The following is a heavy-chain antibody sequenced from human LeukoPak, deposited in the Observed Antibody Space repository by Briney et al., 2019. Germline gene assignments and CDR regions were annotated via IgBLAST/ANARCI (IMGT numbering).Heavy chain of an antibody. CDR2: IKQDGSEK. CDR3: AELGITMIGGV. V-gene: IGHV3-7*01. CDR1: GFTFNNYW. Sequence: GGSLRLSCAASGFTFNNYWMSWVRQAPGKGLEWVANIKQDGSEKYYVDSVKGRFTISRDNAKNSLYLQMNSLRAEDTAVYYCAELGITMIGGVWGKGTTVTISS. D-gene: IGHD3-10*02. J-gene: IGHJ6*04.